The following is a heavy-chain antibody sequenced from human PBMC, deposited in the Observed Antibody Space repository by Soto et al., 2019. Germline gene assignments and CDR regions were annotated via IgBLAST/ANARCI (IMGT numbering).Heavy chain of an antibody. CDR2: IKQDGSEK. V-gene: IGHV3-7*01. Sequence: PGGSLRLSCAASGFTFSSYWMSWVRQAPGKGLEWVANIKQDGSEKYYVDSVKGRFTISRDNAKNSLYLQMNSLRAEDTAVYYCARGGEDYYYYYGMDVWGQGTTVTDSS. CDR3: ARGGEDYYYYYGMDV. D-gene: IGHD2-21*01. J-gene: IGHJ6*02. CDR1: GFTFSSYW.